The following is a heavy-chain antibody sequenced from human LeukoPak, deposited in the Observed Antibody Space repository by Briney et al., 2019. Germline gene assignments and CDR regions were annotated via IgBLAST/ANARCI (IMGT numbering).Heavy chain of an antibody. CDR1: GFTFRDYY. V-gene: IGHV3-11*01. J-gene: IGHJ4*02. Sequence: GGSLRLSCAASGFTFRDYYMSWIRQAPGKGLEWVSYISNSGSTIYYADSVKGRFTISRDNAKNSLYLQMNSLRAEDMALYYCAKDMGVGYCSSTSCYDGFDYWGQGTLVTVSS. D-gene: IGHD2-2*01. CDR3: AKDMGVGYCSSTSCYDGFDY. CDR2: ISNSGSTI.